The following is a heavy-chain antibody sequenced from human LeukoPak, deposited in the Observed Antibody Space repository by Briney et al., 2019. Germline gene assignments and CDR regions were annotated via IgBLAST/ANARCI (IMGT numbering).Heavy chain of an antibody. CDR3: ARVSKLGYYYDSSGYDYY. D-gene: IGHD3-22*01. Sequence: SETLSLTCTVSGGSISSSSYYWGWIRQPPGKGLEWIGSIYYSGSTYYNPSLKSRVTISVDKSKNQFSLRLSSVTAADTAVYYCARVSKLGYYYDSSGYDYYWGQGTLVTVSS. V-gene: IGHV4-39*07. CDR1: GGSISSSSYY. CDR2: IYYSGST. J-gene: IGHJ4*02.